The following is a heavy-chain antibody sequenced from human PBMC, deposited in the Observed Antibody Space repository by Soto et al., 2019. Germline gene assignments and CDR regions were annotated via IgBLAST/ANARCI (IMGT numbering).Heavy chain of an antibody. V-gene: IGHV3-30*03. J-gene: IGHJ4*02. Sequence: LRLSCEASGFIFHNFGMHWVRQAPGKGLEWLGVVSSDGGRRYYADSVRGRLNISRDNPKNSLYLQLNSLRAEDTAVYHCAFGNLSYYFDYWGQGTPVTVSS. D-gene: IGHD3-16*01. CDR1: GFIFHNFG. CDR2: VSSDGGRR. CDR3: AFGNLSYYFDY.